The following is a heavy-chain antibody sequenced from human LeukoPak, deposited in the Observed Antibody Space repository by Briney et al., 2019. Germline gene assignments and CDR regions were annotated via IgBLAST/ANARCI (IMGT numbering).Heavy chain of an antibody. Sequence: GASVKVSCKASGYTFTYYYMHWVRQAPGQGLEWMGWINPNSGGTNYAQKFQGRVTMTRDTSTSTVYMELSSLRSEDTAVYYCARPTYSAFDYWGQGTLVTVSS. V-gene: IGHV1-2*02. CDR2: INPNSGGT. D-gene: IGHD2-15*01. CDR1: GYTFTYYY. CDR3: ARPTYSAFDY. J-gene: IGHJ4*02.